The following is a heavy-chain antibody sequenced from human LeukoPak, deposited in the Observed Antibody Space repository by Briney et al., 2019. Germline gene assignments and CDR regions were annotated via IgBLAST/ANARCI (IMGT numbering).Heavy chain of an antibody. D-gene: IGHD5-24*01. CDR3: ARHRRDGSPTQD. CDR2: IKHSGST. CDR1: GGSFSGSY. Sequence: PSETLSLTCTVYGGSFSGSYWSWIRQPPGKGLEWIGEIKHSGSTNYNPSLKSRVTISVDTSKNQFSLKLNSVTAADTAVYYCARHRRDGSPTQDWGQGTLVTVSS. J-gene: IGHJ4*02. V-gene: IGHV4-34*01.